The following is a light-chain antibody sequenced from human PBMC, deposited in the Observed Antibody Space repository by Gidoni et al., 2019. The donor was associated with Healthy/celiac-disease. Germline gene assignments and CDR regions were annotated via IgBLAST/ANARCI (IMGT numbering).Light chain of an antibody. CDR1: QSVSSN. CDR3: QQYNNWPPFLT. J-gene: IGKJ4*01. CDR2: GAS. V-gene: IGKV3-15*01. Sequence: EIVMTQSPATLSVSPGERATLSCRASQSVSSNLAWYQQKPGQAPRLLIYGASTRATGIPARFSGSGSGTEFTVTISSLQSEDFAVYYCQQYNNWPPFLTFGGGTKVEIK.